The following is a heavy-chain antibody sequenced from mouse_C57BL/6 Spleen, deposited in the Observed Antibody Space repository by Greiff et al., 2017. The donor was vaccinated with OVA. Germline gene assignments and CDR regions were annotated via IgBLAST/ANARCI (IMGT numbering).Heavy chain of an antibody. CDR3: ARDGYDAGYYAMDY. CDR1: GYTFTSYW. V-gene: IGHV1-55*01. J-gene: IGHJ4*01. D-gene: IGHD2-2*01. Sequence: VQLQQPGAELVKPGASVKMSCKASGYTFTSYWITWVKQRPGQGLEWIGDIYPGSGSTNYNEKFKSKATLTVDTSSSTAYMQLSSLTSEDSAVYYCARDGYDAGYYAMDYWGQGTSVTVSS. CDR2: IYPGSGST.